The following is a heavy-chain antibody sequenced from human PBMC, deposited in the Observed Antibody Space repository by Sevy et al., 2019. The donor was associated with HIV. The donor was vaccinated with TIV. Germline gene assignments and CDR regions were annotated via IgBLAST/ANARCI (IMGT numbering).Heavy chain of an antibody. CDR2: IYTDGKT. V-gene: IGHV3-53*01. CDR1: GFIVSNSY. CDR3: VREVIGSSDTPVAFDL. D-gene: IGHD3-22*01. Sequence: GGSLRLSCAATGFIVSNSYMNWVRQAPGKGLEWVSFIYTDGKTYYADSVRGRFTISRDNSKNTVYLQMNSLRPEDTAVYYCVREVIGSSDTPVAFDLWGQGTMVTVSS. J-gene: IGHJ3*01.